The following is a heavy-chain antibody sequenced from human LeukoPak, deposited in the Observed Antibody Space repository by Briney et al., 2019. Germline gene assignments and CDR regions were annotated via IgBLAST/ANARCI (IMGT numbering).Heavy chain of an antibody. Sequence: PSETLSLTCTVSGGSISSYYWSWIRQPPGKGLEWIGYIYYSGSTNYNPSLKSRVTISVDTSKNQFSLKLSSVTAADTAVYYCARRGYSYGRDWYFDLWGRGTLVTVSS. D-gene: IGHD5-18*01. J-gene: IGHJ2*01. V-gene: IGHV4-59*01. CDR2: IYYSGST. CDR3: ARRGYSYGRDWYFDL. CDR1: GGSISSYY.